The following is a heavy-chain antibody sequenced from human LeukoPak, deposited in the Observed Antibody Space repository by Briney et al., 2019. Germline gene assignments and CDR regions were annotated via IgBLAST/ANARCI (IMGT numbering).Heavy chain of an antibody. CDR2: IYYSGST. Sequence: SETLSLTCTVSGGSISSYYWSWIRQPPGKGLEWIGYIYYSGSTNYNPSLKSRVTISVDTSKNQFSLKLSSVTAADTAVYYCARLLRFLDCNWFDPWGQGTLVTVSS. CDR3: ARLLRFLDCNWFDP. D-gene: IGHD3-3*01. V-gene: IGHV4-59*01. J-gene: IGHJ5*02. CDR1: GGSISSYY.